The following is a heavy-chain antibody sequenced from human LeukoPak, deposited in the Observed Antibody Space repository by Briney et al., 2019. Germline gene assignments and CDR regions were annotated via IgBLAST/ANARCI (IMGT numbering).Heavy chain of an antibody. J-gene: IGHJ6*02. Sequence: PSETLSLTCTVSGDSISRYFWSWIRPPAGKGLEWIGRIYNSDTTNYNPSLESRLTMSVDTSKNQISLKLSSVTAADTAVYFCARGDLVYTVHYGTDVWGQGTTVTVSS. CDR2: IYNSDTT. D-gene: IGHD2-8*01. V-gene: IGHV4-4*07. CDR1: GDSISRYF. CDR3: ARGDLVYTVHYGTDV.